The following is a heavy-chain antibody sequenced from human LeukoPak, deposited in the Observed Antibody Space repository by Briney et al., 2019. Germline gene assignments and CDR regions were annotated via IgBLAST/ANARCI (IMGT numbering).Heavy chain of an antibody. V-gene: IGHV3-23*01. J-gene: IGHJ4*02. CDR3: AKDVRLVRGVNYGSIIDYFDY. Sequence: GGSLRLSCAASGFTFSSYAMSWVRQAPGKGLEWVSAISGCGGSTYYADSVKGRFTISRDNSKNTLYLQMNSLRAEDTAVYYCAKDVRLVRGVNYGSIIDYFDYWGQGTLVTVSS. CDR1: GFTFSSYA. D-gene: IGHD3-10*01. CDR2: ISGCGGST.